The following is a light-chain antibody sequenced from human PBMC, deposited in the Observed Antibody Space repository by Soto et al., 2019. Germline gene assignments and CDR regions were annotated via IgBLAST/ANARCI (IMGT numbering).Light chain of an antibody. J-gene: IGKJ1*01. CDR3: QQYNNYPWT. V-gene: IGKV1-5*03. Sequence: DIQMTQSPSTLSASVGDRVTITCRASQSISSWLAWYQQKPGKAPKLLIYKASSLESGVLSRFSGSGSGTEFTLTISSLQPDDFATYYCQQYNNYPWTFGQGTKV. CDR1: QSISSW. CDR2: KAS.